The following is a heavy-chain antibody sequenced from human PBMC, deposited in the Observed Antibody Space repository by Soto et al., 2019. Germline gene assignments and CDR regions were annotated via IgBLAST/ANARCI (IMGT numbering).Heavy chain of an antibody. CDR1: GYTFTSYA. J-gene: IGHJ5*02. CDR2: INAGNGET. V-gene: IGHV1-3*01. CDR3: ARVPGP. Sequence: GASVKVSCKSSGYTFTSYAIHWVRQAPGQRLEWMGLINAGNGETKFSEKLQGRVTLTRDTSASTAYMELSSLRFEDTAVYYCARVPGPWGQGTLVTVSS.